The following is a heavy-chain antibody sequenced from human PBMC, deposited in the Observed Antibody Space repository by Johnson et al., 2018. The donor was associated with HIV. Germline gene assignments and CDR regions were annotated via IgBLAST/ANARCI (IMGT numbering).Heavy chain of an antibody. J-gene: IGHJ3*02. CDR1: GFTFTSSA. CDR2: ISYDGSNK. V-gene: IGHV3-30*04. CDR3: ARQRDYYDSSGYWVDTFDI. D-gene: IGHD3-22*01. Sequence: QVQLVESGGGVVQPGGSLRLSCIVSGFTFTSSAMHWVRQAPGKGLEWVAVISYDGSNKYYADSVKGRFTISRDNAKDTLHLQMNSLGVEDTAVYYCARQRDYYDSSGYWVDTFDIWGQGTMVTVSS.